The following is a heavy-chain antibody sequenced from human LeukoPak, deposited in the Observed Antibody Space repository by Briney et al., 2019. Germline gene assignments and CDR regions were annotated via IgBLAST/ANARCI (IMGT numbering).Heavy chain of an antibody. V-gene: IGHV4-59*12. D-gene: IGHD6-19*01. J-gene: IGHJ4*02. CDR1: GGSINGYY. Sequence: SETLSLTCTVSGGSINGYYWSWIRQPPGKGLEWIGHIYYSGSTNYNPSLKSRVTISVDTSKNQISLKLSSVTVADTAVYYCARDRVSGWPQFDYWGQGTLVTVSS. CDR2: IYYSGST. CDR3: ARDRVSGWPQFDY.